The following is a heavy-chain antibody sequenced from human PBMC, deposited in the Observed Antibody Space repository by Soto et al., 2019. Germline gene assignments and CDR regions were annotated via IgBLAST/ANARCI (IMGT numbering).Heavy chain of an antibody. V-gene: IGHV1-46*01. CDR2: INPGGGST. CDR1: GYTFTSYY. J-gene: IGHJ6*02. D-gene: IGHD6-19*01. Sequence: ASVKVSCKASGYTFTSYYMHGVRQAPGQGLEWMGIINPGGGSTSYAQKFQGRVTMTRDTSTSTAYMELSSLRSEDTAVYYCARSVRIAVAATYYYYGMDVWGQGTTVTVSS. CDR3: ARSVRIAVAATYYYYGMDV.